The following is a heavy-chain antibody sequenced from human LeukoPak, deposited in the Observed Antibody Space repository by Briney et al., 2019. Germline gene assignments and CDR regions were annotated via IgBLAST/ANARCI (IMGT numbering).Heavy chain of an antibody. CDR2: IYHSGST. J-gene: IGHJ4*02. D-gene: IGHD2-2*01. Sequence: SETLSLTCTVSGYSISSGYYWGWIRQPPGKGLEWIGSIYHSGSTYYNPSLKSRVTISVDTSKNQFSLKLSSVTAADTAVCYCARGNAGRGYWGQGTLVTVSS. V-gene: IGHV4-38-2*02. CDR1: GYSISSGYY. CDR3: ARGNAGRGY.